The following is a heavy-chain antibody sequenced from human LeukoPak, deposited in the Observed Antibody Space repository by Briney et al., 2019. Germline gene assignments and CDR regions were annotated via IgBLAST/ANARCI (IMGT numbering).Heavy chain of an antibody. CDR3: ANDLGWIQLNLG. Sequence: GGCLRLSCAASGFTFSTYSMNWVRQAPGKGLEWVSGISGHGDITYYADSVKGRFTISRDNSRNTVYLQMNSLRAEDTAVYYCANDLGWIQLNLGRGQGTLVTVSS. CDR2: ISGHGDIT. CDR1: GFTFSTYS. J-gene: IGHJ4*02. V-gene: IGHV3-23*01. D-gene: IGHD5-18*01.